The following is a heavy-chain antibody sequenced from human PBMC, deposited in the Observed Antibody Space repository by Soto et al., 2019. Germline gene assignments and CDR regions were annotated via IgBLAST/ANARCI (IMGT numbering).Heavy chain of an antibody. J-gene: IGHJ6*02. Sequence: ASVKVSCKASGYTFTGYYMHWVRQAPGQGXEWMGWINPNSGGTNYAQKFQGRVTMTRDTSISTAYMELSRLRSDDTAVYYCAREDYYYGSGSGYYGMDVWGQGNTVTVSS. V-gene: IGHV1-2*02. CDR3: AREDYYYGSGSGYYGMDV. CDR2: INPNSGGT. D-gene: IGHD3-10*01. CDR1: GYTFTGYY.